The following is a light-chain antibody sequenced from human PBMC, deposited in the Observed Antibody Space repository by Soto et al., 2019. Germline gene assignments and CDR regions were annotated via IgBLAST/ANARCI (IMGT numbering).Light chain of an antibody. V-gene: IGLV2-23*02. CDR2: EVD. CDR1: SSDIGSYNL. J-gene: IGLJ1*01. Sequence: QSVLTQPASLSGSPGQSITISCTGTSSDIGSYNLVSWYQQHPGKVPKVMIYEVDKRPSGVSNRFSGSKSGNTASLTTSGLQSEDEADYYCWAYAGSNSYVFGTGTKVTVL. CDR3: WAYAGSNSYV.